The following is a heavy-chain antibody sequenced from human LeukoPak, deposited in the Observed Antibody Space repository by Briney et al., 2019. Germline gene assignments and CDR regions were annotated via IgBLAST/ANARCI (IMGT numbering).Heavy chain of an antibody. V-gene: IGHV1-46*01. CDR2: INPSGGST. Sequence: APVKVSCKASGYTFTSYYMHWVRRAPGQGLEWMGIINPSGGSTSYAQKFQGRVTMTRDMSTSTVYMELSSLRSEDTAVYYCARVYSSSANWFDPWGQGTLVTVSS. CDR1: GYTFTSYY. D-gene: IGHD6-6*01. J-gene: IGHJ5*02. CDR3: ARVYSSSANWFDP.